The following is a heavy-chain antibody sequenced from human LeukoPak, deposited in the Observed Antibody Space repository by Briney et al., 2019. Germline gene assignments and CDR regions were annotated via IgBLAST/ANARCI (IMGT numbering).Heavy chain of an antibody. J-gene: IGHJ5*02. CDR2: KYYGGDS. CDR3: ARRTYDYERAGYYYGRGWFDP. V-gene: IGHV4-59*08. D-gene: IGHD3-22*01. Sequence: SETLSLTCNVSGVSTSSDYWTWIRQTPGKGLEWIGHKYYGGDSNYNPSLRSRATIPVDTSKNLVSLKLSAVTAADTAVYSCARRTYDYERAGYYYGRGWFDPWGQGTPVTVSS. CDR1: GVSTSSDY.